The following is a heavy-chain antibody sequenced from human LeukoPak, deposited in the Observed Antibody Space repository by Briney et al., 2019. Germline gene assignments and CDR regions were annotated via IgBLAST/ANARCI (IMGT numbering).Heavy chain of an antibody. Sequence: ASVKVSCKASGYTFSGYYIHWVRQAPGQGLEWMGWINPNTGGTNFAQNFQGRVTMTTVTSISTAYMELSRLRSDDTAVYYCARVVDILTGHDTALGYWGQGTLVTVSS. CDR1: GYTFSGYY. CDR3: ARVVDILTGHDTALGY. CDR2: INPNTGGT. V-gene: IGHV1-2*02. J-gene: IGHJ4*02. D-gene: IGHD3-9*01.